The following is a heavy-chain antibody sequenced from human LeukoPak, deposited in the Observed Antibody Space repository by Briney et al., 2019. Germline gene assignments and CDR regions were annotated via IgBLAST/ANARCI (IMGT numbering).Heavy chain of an antibody. CDR1: GFTFSSYW. Sequence: PGGSLRLSCAASGFTFSSYWIHWVRQAPGKGQVWVSRIISDGSTTSYADSVKGRFTISRDTAKNTLYLQMNSLRADDTAVYYCARDVSYSFDYWGRGTLVTVSS. J-gene: IGHJ4*02. D-gene: IGHD2-21*01. V-gene: IGHV3-74*01. CDR3: ARDVSYSFDY. CDR2: IISDGSTT.